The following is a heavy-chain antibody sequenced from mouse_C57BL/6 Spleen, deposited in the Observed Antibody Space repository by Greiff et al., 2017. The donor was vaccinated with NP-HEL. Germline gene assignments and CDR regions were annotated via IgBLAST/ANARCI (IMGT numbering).Heavy chain of an antibody. J-gene: IGHJ4*01. CDR2: IYPGDGDT. CDR1: GYAFSSYW. Sequence: VQLQQSGAELVKPGASVKISCKASGYAFSSYWMNWVKQRPGKGLEWIGQIYPGDGDTNYNGKFKGKATLTADKSSSTAYMQLSSLTSEDSAVYFCARLSYYSPDYYAMDYWGQGTSVTVSS. CDR3: ARLSYYSPDYYAMDY. V-gene: IGHV1-80*01. D-gene: IGHD2-12*01.